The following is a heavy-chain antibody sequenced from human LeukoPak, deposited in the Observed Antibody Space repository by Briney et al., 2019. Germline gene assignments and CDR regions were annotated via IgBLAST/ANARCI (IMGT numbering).Heavy chain of an antibody. Sequence: GGSLRLSCAASGFTFSSYAMSWVRQAPGKGLEWVSAISGSGGSTYYADSVKGRFTISRDNSKNTLYLQMNSLRAEDTAIYYCAKAMYGDYVYYFDYWGQGTLVTVSS. J-gene: IGHJ4*02. CDR1: GFTFSSYA. V-gene: IGHV3-23*01. CDR3: AKAMYGDYVYYFDY. D-gene: IGHD4-17*01. CDR2: ISGSGGST.